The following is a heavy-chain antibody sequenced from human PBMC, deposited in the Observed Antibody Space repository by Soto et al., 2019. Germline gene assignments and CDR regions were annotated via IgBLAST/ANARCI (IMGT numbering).Heavy chain of an antibody. CDR2: IKSDGSST. Sequence: EVQLVESGGGLVQPGGSLRLSCAASGFTFSDYWMHWVRQAPGKGLVWVSRIKSDGSSTSYADSVKGRFTISRDNAKNTLYLQMHGLRAEDTAVYYCARAPYRITFGGVNYCGQGTLVTVSS. D-gene: IGHD3-16*01. J-gene: IGHJ4*02. CDR1: GFTFSDYW. V-gene: IGHV3-74*01. CDR3: ARAPYRITFGGVNY.